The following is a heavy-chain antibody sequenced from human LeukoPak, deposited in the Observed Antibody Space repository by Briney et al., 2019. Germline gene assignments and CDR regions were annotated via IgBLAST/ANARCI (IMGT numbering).Heavy chain of an antibody. CDR2: INHSGST. V-gene: IGHV4-34*01. CDR1: GGSFSGYY. D-gene: IGHD5-18*01. Sequence: ASETLSLTCAVYGGSFSGYYWSWIRQPPGKGLEWIGEINHSGSTNYNPSLKSRVTISVDTSKNQFSLKLSSVTAADTAVYYCANYGGRYSYGYDYWGQGTLVTVSS. CDR3: ANYGGRYSYGYDY. J-gene: IGHJ4*02.